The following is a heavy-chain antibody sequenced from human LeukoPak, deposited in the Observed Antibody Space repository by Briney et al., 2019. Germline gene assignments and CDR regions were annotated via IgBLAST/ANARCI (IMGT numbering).Heavy chain of an antibody. D-gene: IGHD2-8*01. CDR2: IWYDGSNK. V-gene: IGHV3-33*01. CDR3: ARDRCTNGVCSAFDY. CDR1: GFTFSSYG. Sequence: GGSLRLSCAASGFTFSSYGMHWVRQAPGKGLEWVAVIWYDGSNKYYADSVKGRFTISRDNSKNTLYLQMNSLRAEDTAVYYCARDRCTNGVCSAFDYWGQGTLVTVSS. J-gene: IGHJ4*02.